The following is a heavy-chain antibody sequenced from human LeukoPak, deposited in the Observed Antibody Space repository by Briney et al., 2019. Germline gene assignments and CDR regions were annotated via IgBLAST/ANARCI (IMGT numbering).Heavy chain of an antibody. V-gene: IGHV3-7*01. J-gene: IGHJ4*02. CDR3: ARDFFWTYYYGSGSYIDY. CDR1: GLTFSSYW. D-gene: IGHD3-10*01. CDR2: IKQDGSEK. Sequence: SGGSLRLSCAASGLTFSSYWMSWVRQAPGKGLEWVANIKQDGSEKYYVDSVKGRFTISRDNAKNSLYLQMNSLRAEDTAVYYCARDFFWTYYYGSGSYIDYWGQGTLVTVSS.